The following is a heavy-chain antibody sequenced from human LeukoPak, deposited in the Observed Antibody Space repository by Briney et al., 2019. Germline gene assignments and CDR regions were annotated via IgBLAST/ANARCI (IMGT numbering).Heavy chain of an antibody. J-gene: IGHJ4*02. V-gene: IGHV4-31*03. CDR1: GGSISSGGYY. CDR3: ARDLGGSYPHPFDY. CDR2: IYYSGST. D-gene: IGHD1-26*01. Sequence: SETLSLTCTVSGGSISSGGYYWSWIRQHPGKGLEWIGYIYYSGSTYYNPPLKSRVTISVDTSKNQFSLKLSSVTAADTAVYYCARDLGGSYPHPFDYWGQGTLVTVSS.